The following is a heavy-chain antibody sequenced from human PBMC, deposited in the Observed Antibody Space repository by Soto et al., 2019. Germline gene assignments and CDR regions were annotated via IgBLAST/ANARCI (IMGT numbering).Heavy chain of an antibody. CDR3: ARDYSNYGNYYYGMDV. D-gene: IGHD4-4*01. J-gene: IGHJ6*02. CDR1: GFTFSSYA. CDR2: ISYDGSNK. Sequence: PGGSLRLSCAASGFTFSSYAMHWVRQAPGKGLEWVAVISYDGSNKYYADSVKGRFTISRDNSKNTLYLQMNSLRAEDTAVYYCARDYSNYGNYYYGMDVWGQGTTVTVSS. V-gene: IGHV3-30-3*01.